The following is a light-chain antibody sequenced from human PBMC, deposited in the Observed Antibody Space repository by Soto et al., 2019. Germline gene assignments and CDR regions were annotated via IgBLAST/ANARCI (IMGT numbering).Light chain of an antibody. CDR2: TAS. CDR3: QEEYSFTVT. V-gene: IGKV1-12*01. J-gene: IGKJ5*01. Sequence: DIQMTQSQSSLSTSPGDRVTITCRASQGISTFLNWYQQKPGKAPKLLIHTASTIQREVPSRFSVIVSGTDFTLTISSLQTEDFATYDCQEEYSFTVTLGLWTRVEIK. CDR1: QGISTF.